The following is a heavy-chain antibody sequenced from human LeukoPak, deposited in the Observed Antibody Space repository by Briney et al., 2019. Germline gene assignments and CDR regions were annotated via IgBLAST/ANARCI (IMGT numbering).Heavy chain of an antibody. CDR1: GYNFYKFW. CDR2: IFAGDSET. V-gene: IGHV5-51*01. Sequence: GESLKISCQGSGYNFYKFWIAWVRQRPGQGLEWMGIIFAGDSETRYSPAFEVQVSMSVDESSSTAHLEWNSLKASDSAMYYCARVTVPLGYDGMDVWGRGTKVIVSS. J-gene: IGHJ6*02. CDR3: ARVTVPLGYDGMDV. D-gene: IGHD2-21*02.